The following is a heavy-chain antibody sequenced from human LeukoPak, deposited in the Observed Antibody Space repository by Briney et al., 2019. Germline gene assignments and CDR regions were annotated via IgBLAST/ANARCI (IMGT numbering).Heavy chain of an antibody. J-gene: IGHJ3*02. CDR3: AGVLRGAFDI. V-gene: IGHV3-53*01. Sequence: GGSLRLSCTASGITVSSNDMWWVRQAPGKGLEWISLIYSGGRTDYADSVKGRFTISRDNSKNMVYLQMNSLRGDDTAVYYCAGVLRGAFDIWGQGKMVAVSS. CDR1: GITVSSND. CDR2: IYSGGRT.